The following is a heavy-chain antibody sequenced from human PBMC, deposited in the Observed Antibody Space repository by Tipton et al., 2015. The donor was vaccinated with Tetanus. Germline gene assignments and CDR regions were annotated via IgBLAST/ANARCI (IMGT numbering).Heavy chain of an antibody. CDR2: ISWNVGSI. Sequence: SLRLSCAASGFTFDDYAMHWVRQAPGKSLEWVSGISWNVGSIGYADSVKGRFTISRDNAKNSLYLQMNSLRAEDTAFYYCAKDIGDIVVVPTAPAFDIWGQGTMVTVSS. D-gene: IGHD2-2*01. V-gene: IGHV3-9*01. J-gene: IGHJ3*02. CDR3: AKDIGDIVVVPTAPAFDI. CDR1: GFTFDDYA.